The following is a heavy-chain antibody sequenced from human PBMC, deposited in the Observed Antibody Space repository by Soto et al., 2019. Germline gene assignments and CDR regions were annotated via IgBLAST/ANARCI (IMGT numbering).Heavy chain of an antibody. CDR2: IIPALGTA. CDR1: GGTFSSHT. J-gene: IGHJ2*01. CDR3: ARPDFGDYWYFDL. Sequence: QDQLVQSGAEVKKPGSSVKVSCKASGGTFSSHTFSWVRQAPGQGLEWMGRIIPALGTATYAQKFQGRVTITADEPATNVYMELNSLRYEDTAVYYCARPDFGDYWYFDLWGRGTLVTVSS. V-gene: IGHV1-69*08. D-gene: IGHD3-10*01.